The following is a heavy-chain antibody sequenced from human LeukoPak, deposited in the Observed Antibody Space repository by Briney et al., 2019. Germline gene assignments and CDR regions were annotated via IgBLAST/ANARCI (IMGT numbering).Heavy chain of an antibody. D-gene: IGHD4-17*01. CDR2: ISQSGST. J-gene: IGHJ4*02. CDR3: ARGGSLTVTSNLYNY. CDR1: GSSIRSGYY. Sequence: SETLSLTCTVFGSSIRSGYYWGWIRQPPGKGLEWIGSISQSGSTYYNPSLKSRITISLDTSKNRFSLKLSSVTAADTAVYYCARGGSLTVTSNLYNYWGQGTLVTVSS. V-gene: IGHV4-38-2*02.